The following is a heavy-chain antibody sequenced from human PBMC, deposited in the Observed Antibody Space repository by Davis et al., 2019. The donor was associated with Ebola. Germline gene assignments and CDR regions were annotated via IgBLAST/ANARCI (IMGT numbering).Heavy chain of an antibody. Sequence: MPSETLSLTCTVSGGSISSSSYYWSWIRQPPGKGLEWIGYIYYSGSTNYNPSLKSRVTISVDTSKNQFSLRLSSVTAADTAVYYCAGLATRSSYYYGMDVWGQGTTVTVSS. CDR2: IYYSGST. J-gene: IGHJ6*02. CDR1: GGSISSSSYY. D-gene: IGHD6-6*01. CDR3: AGLATRSSYYYGMDV. V-gene: IGHV4-61*01.